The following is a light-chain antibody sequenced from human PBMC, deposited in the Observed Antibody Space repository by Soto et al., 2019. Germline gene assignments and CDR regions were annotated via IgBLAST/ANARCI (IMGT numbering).Light chain of an antibody. Sequence: DIQMTQSPSSLSASVGDRVTITCQASQDISNYLNWYQQKPGKAPKLLIYDASNLETGVPSRFSGSGSGTEFTLTINSLQPDDLATYYCHEYSGYEFTFGGGTKVEI. J-gene: IGKJ4*01. CDR1: QDISNY. CDR3: HEYSGYEFT. CDR2: DAS. V-gene: IGKV1-33*01.